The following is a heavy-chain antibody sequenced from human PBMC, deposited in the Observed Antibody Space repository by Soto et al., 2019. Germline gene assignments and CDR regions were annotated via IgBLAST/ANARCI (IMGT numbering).Heavy chain of an antibody. CDR3: ARDPQMTTYTTSPQRFDP. CDR2: INAGNGNT. CDR1: GYTFTSYA. V-gene: IGHV1-3*01. J-gene: IGHJ5*02. Sequence: ASVKVSCKASGYTFTSYAMHWVRQAPGQRLEWMGWINAGNGNTKYSQKFQGRVTITRDTSASTAYMELRSLRSDDTAVYYCARDPQMTTYTTSPQRFDPWGQGTLVTVSS. D-gene: IGHD4-17*01.